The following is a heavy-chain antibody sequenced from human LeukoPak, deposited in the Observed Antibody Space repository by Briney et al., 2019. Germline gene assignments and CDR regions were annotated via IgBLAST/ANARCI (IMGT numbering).Heavy chain of an antibody. CDR3: ARDEGILTAYYFH. J-gene: IGHJ4*02. D-gene: IGHD3-9*01. CDR2: IKQDGSEK. CDR1: GFTFSTYW. Sequence: GGSLRLSCAASGFTFSTYWMTWVRQAQGKGLEWVANIKQDGSEKYYVDSVKGRFTVSRDNGKNSLYLQMNSLRAEDTAVYYCARDEGILTAYYFHWGQGTLVTVSS. V-gene: IGHV3-7*03.